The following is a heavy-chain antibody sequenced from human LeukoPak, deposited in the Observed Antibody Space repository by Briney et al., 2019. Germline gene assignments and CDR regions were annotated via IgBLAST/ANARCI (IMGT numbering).Heavy chain of an antibody. CDR1: GGSISIYY. CDR3: ARVGPYYYDSSGQTLDY. J-gene: IGHJ4*02. D-gene: IGHD3-22*01. CDR2: IYYSGST. V-gene: IGHV4-59*01. Sequence: SETLSLTCTVSGGSISIYYWSWIRQPPGKGLEWIGYIYYSGSTNYNPSLKSRVTISVDTSKNQFSLKLSSVTAADTAVYYCARVGPYYYDSSGQTLDYWGQGTLVTVSS.